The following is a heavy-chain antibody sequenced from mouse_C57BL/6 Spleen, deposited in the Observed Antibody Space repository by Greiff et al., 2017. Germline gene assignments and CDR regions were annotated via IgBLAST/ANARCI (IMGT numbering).Heavy chain of an antibody. CDR1: GYTFTSYW. Sequence: VQLQQPGAELVKPGASVKLSCKASGYTFTSYWMQWVKQRPGQGLEWIGEIDPSDSYTNYNQKFKGKATLTVDTSSSTAYMQLSSLTSEDSAVYYCARSITTVPPYAMDYWGQGTSVTVSS. CDR2: IDPSDSYT. V-gene: IGHV1-50*01. CDR3: ARSITTVPPYAMDY. D-gene: IGHD1-1*01. J-gene: IGHJ4*01.